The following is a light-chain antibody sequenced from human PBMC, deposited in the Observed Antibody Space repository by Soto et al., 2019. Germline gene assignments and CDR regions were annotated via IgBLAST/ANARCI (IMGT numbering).Light chain of an antibody. CDR2: DVN. Sequence: QSALTQPPSASGSPGQSVAISCSGTSSDVGGYNYVSWYQQHPGKAPKLMIYDVNKRPSGVPGRFSGSKSGNTASLTVSGLQAEDEADYYCISYAGSNKPAFGGGTKLTVL. CDR3: ISYAGSNKPA. J-gene: IGLJ2*01. CDR1: SSDVGGYNY. V-gene: IGLV2-8*01.